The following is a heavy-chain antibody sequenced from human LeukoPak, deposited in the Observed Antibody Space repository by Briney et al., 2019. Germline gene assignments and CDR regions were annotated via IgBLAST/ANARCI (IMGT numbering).Heavy chain of an antibody. Sequence: SETLSLTCTVSGGSISSGSYYWSRIRQPAGKGLEWTGRIYTSGSTNYNPSLKSRVTISVDTSKNQFSLKLSSVTAADTAVYYCARDSRPYCSSTSCSHYFDYWGQGTLVTVSS. CDR3: ARDSRPYCSSTSCSHYFDY. V-gene: IGHV4-61*02. CDR1: GGSISSGSYY. J-gene: IGHJ4*02. D-gene: IGHD2-2*01. CDR2: IYTSGST.